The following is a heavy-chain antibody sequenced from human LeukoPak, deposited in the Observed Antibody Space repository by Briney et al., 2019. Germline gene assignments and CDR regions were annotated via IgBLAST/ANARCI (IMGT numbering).Heavy chain of an antibody. CDR1: GFTFSNAW. CDR3: TTVSLVVLSTPRGDF. D-gene: IGHD2-8*02. CDR2: IKTKDDGGTT. J-gene: IGHJ4*02. Sequence: GALRLSCTASGFTFSNAWMSWVRQAPGKGLEWVGRIKTKDDGGTTDYAAPVKGRFSISRDDSKNSLYLQMNSLKTDDMAVYYCTTVSLVVLSTPRGDFWGQGTLVTVSS. V-gene: IGHV3-15*01.